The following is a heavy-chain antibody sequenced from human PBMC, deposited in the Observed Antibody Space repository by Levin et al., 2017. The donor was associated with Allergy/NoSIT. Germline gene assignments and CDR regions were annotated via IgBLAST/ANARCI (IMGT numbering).Heavy chain of an antibody. Sequence: GESLKISCAASGFTFSNAWMSWVRQAPGKGLEWVGRIKSKTDGGTTDYAAPVKGRFTISRDDSKNTLYLQMNSLKTEDTAVYYCTTHRYCSSTSCYGDAFDIWGQGTMVTVSS. J-gene: IGHJ3*02. CDR2: IKSKTDGGTT. V-gene: IGHV3-15*01. CDR1: GFTFSNAW. CDR3: TTHRYCSSTSCYGDAFDI. D-gene: IGHD2-2*01.